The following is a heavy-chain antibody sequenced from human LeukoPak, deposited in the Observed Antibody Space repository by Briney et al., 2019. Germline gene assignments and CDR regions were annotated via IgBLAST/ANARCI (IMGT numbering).Heavy chain of an antibody. Sequence: SETLSLTCTVSGGSISSYYWSWIRQPPGKGLEWIGYIYYSGSTNYNPSLKSRVTISVDTSKNQFSLKLSSVTAADTAVYYCARAPEAAAGAFDIWGQGTMVTVSS. CDR3: ARAPEAAAGAFDI. CDR2: IYYSGST. CDR1: GGSISSYY. D-gene: IGHD6-13*01. V-gene: IGHV4-59*08. J-gene: IGHJ3*02.